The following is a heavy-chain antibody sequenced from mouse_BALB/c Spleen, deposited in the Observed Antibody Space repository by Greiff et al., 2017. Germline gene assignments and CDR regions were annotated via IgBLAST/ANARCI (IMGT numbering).Heavy chain of an antibody. CDR2: ISSGSSTI. J-gene: IGHJ2*01. CDR1: GFTFSSFG. V-gene: IGHV5-17*02. D-gene: IGHD1-1*01. CDR3: ARNLYGSSYVFFDY. Sequence: EVKLLESGGGLVQPGGSRKLSCAASGFTFSSFGMHWVRQAPEKGLEWVAYISSGSSTIYYADTVKGRFTISRDNPKNTLFLQMTSLRSEDTAMYYCARNLYGSSYVFFDYWGQGTTLTVSS.